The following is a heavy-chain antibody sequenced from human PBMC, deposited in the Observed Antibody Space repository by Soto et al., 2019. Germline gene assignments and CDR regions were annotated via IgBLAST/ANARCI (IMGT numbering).Heavy chain of an antibody. CDR1: GGSISTRSSY. CDR2: IYYIGNT. D-gene: IGHD3-10*01. CDR3: ARGPDLWFGDWGGAVPRAYYYYYYGMDV. V-gene: IGHV4-39*02. J-gene: IGHJ6*02. Sequence: SETLSLTCTVSGGSISTRSSYWGWIRQPPGKGLEWIGSIYYIGNTYYNPSLKSRVAISIDSSKTRFSLNLNSVTTADTAVYYCARGPDLWFGDWGGAVPRAYYYYYYGMDVWGQGTTVTVSS.